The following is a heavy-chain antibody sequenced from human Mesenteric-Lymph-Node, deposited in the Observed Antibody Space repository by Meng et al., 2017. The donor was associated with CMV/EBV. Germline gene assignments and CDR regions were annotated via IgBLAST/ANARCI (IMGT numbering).Heavy chain of an antibody. V-gene: IGHV1-18*04. CDR2: ISAYTGDT. CDR3: ARVGFVGSGSYRMGY. J-gene: IGHJ4*02. CDR1: GYTFSNYG. Sequence: SGYTFSNYGLSWVRQAPGQGLEWMAWISAYTGDTKYAQKFQDRVTMTTDTTTSTAYMELRSLTSDDTAVYYCARVGFVGSGSYRMGYWGQGTLVTVSS. D-gene: IGHD3-10*01.